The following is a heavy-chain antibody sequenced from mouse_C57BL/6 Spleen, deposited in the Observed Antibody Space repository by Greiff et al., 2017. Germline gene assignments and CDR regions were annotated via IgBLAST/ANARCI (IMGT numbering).Heavy chain of an antibody. CDR3: ARSPSGVVPYYYAMDY. J-gene: IGHJ4*01. CDR2: IHPNSGST. Sequence: VQLQQPGAELVKPGASVKLSCKASGYTFTSYWMHWVKQRPGQGLEWIGMIHPNSGSTNYNEKFKSKATLTVDKSSSTAYMQLSSLTSEDSAVYYCARSPSGVVPYYYAMDYWGQGTSVTVSS. D-gene: IGHD1-1*01. V-gene: IGHV1-64*01. CDR1: GYTFTSYW.